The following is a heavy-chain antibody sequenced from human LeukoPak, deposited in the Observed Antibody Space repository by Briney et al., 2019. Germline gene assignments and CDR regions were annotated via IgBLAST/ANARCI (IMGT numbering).Heavy chain of an antibody. Sequence: SETLSLTCTVSGGSISSYYWSWIRQPPGKGLEWIGYIYYSGSTNYNPSLRSRVTISVDTSKNQFSLKLSSVTAADTAVYYCARDSLSVAHPFVDYWGQGTLVTVSS. CDR1: GGSISSYY. V-gene: IGHV4-59*01. CDR2: IYYSGST. CDR3: ARDSLSVAHPFVDY. J-gene: IGHJ4*02. D-gene: IGHD6-19*01.